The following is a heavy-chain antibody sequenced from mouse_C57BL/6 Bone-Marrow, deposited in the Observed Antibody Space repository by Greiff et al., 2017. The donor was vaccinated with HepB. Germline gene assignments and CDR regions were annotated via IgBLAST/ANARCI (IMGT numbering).Heavy chain of an antibody. CDR2: INPNNGGT. Sequence: EVQLQQSGPELVKPGASVKISCKASGYTFTDYYMNWVKQSHGKSLEWIGDINPNNGGTSYNQKFKGKATLTVDKSSSTAYMELRSLTSEDSAVYYCARWVEDYYGSSAFAYWGQGTLVTVSA. D-gene: IGHD1-1*01. V-gene: IGHV1-26*01. J-gene: IGHJ3*01. CDR3: ARWVEDYYGSSAFAY. CDR1: GYTFTDYY.